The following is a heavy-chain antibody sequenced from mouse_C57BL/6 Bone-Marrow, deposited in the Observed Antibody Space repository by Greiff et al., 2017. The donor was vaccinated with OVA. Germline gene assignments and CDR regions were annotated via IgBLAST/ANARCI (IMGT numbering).Heavy chain of an antibody. CDR3: ARDARVNWSYWYFDV. CDR1: GFTFSDFY. Sequence: DVKLQESGGGLVQSGRSLRLSCATSGFTFSDFYMEWVRQAPGKGLEWIAASRNKANDYTTEYSASVKGRFIVSRDTSQSILYLQMNALRAEDTAIYYCARDARVNWSYWYFDVWGTGTTVTVSS. J-gene: IGHJ1*03. V-gene: IGHV7-1*01. D-gene: IGHD4-1*01. CDR2: SRNKANDYTT.